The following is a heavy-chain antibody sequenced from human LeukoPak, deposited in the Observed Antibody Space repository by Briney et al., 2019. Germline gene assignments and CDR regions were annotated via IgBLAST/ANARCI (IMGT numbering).Heavy chain of an antibody. CDR2: IYSSGST. J-gene: IGHJ4*02. CDR1: GFTGSYTY. V-gene: IGHV3-53*01. CDR3: AKCSSGWYNDY. Sequence: GGSLRLSCAASGFTGSYTYMSWVRQAPGKGLEWVSIIYSSGSTYYADSVKGRFTISRDNSKNTLYLQMNSLRAEDTAVFYCAKCSSGWYNDYWGQGTLVTVSS. D-gene: IGHD6-19*01.